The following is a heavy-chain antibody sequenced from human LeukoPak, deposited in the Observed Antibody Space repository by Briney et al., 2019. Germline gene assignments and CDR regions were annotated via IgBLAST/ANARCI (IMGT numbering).Heavy chain of an antibody. V-gene: IGHV4-59*01. CDR3: ARGRSNYYGMDV. D-gene: IGHD1-26*01. Sequence: SETLSLTCSVSDGPINSYYWDWIRRPPGKGLEWIGYLYYNGNTNDSPSLKSRVTMSVDTSKNLFSLKVSSVTAADTAVYYCARGRSNYYGMDVWGEGTTVTVSS. CDR1: DGPINSYY. CDR2: LYYNGNT. J-gene: IGHJ6*04.